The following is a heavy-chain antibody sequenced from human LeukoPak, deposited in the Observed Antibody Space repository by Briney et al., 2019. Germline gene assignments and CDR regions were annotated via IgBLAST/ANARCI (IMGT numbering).Heavy chain of an antibody. CDR2: ISSSCSYI. J-gene: IGHJ6*03. V-gene: IGHV3-21*01. Sequence: GGTLRLSCAASGFTFSSCSKNWVCLAQAPGLDRQSSISSSCSYIFYADSVRQRFAISRENAKNSLYLQMHSLRAAANAVFYFARVIGFWSGYSDIDVWGKGTTVTVSS. CDR1: GFTFSSCS. CDR3: ARVIGFWSGYSDIDV. D-gene: IGHD3-3*01.